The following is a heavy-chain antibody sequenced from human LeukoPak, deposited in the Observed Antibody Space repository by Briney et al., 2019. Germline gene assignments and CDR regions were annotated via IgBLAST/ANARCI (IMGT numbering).Heavy chain of an antibody. V-gene: IGHV1-18*01. CDR3: ATASSIAARPDAFDI. Sequence: ASVKVSCKASGYTFTSYGISWVRQAPGQGLEWMGWISAYNGNTNYAQKLQGRVTMTTDTSTSTAYMELSSLRSEDTAVYYSATASSIAARPDAFDIWGQGTMVTVSS. CDR1: GYTFTSYG. J-gene: IGHJ3*02. CDR2: ISAYNGNT. D-gene: IGHD6-6*01.